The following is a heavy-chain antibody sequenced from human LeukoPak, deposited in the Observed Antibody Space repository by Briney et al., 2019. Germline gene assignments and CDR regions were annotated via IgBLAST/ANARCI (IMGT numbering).Heavy chain of an antibody. J-gene: IGHJ4*02. D-gene: IGHD4-17*01. CDR1: GFTFSNYW. CDR2: IKTDGRST. V-gene: IGHV3-74*01. CDR3: AWGKGYGDYGGFDY. Sequence: PGGSLRLSCAASGFTFSNYWMHWVRQAPGKGPVWASRIKTDGRSTTYADSVKGRFTISRDNAKNTLYLQMNSLRVEDTAVYYCAWGKGYGDYGGFDYWGQGTLVTVAS.